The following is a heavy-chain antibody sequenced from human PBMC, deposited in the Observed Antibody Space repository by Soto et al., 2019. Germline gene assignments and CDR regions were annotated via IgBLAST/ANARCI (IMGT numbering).Heavy chain of an antibody. CDR1: GYSFTSYW. Sequence: GESLNISCKGSGYSFTSYWIGWVRQMPGKGLEWMGIIYPGDSDTRYSPSFQGQVTISADKSISTAYLQWSSLKASDTAMYYCARHALLMVILNVATKAFDIWGQGTMVTVSS. D-gene: IGHD5-12*01. J-gene: IGHJ3*02. V-gene: IGHV5-51*01. CDR2: IYPGDSDT. CDR3: ARHALLMVILNVATKAFDI.